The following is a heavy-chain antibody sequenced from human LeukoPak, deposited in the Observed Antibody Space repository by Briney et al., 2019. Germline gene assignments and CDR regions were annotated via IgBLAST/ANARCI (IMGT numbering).Heavy chain of an antibody. V-gene: IGHV1-2*02. CDR1: GYTFSGYY. CDR3: ARVPGTYSGSYYKALWY. Sequence: ASVKVSCKASGYTFSGYYLHWVRQAPGQGLEWMGWISPDSGGTNYAQKFQGRVTMTRNTSISTAYMELSSLRSEDTAVYYCARVPGTYSGSYYKALWYWGQGTLVTVSS. D-gene: IGHD3-10*01. CDR2: ISPDSGGT. J-gene: IGHJ4*02.